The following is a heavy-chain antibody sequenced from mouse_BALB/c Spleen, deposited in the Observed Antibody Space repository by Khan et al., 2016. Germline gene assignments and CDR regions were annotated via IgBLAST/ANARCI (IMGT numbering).Heavy chain of an antibody. CDR2: ISNGGGST. J-gene: IGHJ2*01. Sequence: EVELVESGGGLVQPGGSLKLSCATSGFTFSDYYMYWVRQTPEKRLEWVAYISNGGGSTYYHDTVKGRFTISRDKAKNTLYLQMSSLKSEDTAMYFCARPHLGAFDYLRPGTTLPVSS. CDR1: GFTFSDYY. V-gene: IGHV5-12*02. CDR3: ARPHLGAFDY. D-gene: IGHD4-1*01.